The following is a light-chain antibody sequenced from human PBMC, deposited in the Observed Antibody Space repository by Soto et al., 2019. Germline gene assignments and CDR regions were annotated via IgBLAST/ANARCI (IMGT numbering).Light chain of an antibody. CDR3: QQYGSLSWT. J-gene: IGKJ1*01. Sequence: EIVLTQSPATLSLSPGERATLSCRASQSVSTYLAWYQQKPGQAPRLLIYDTSNRATGIPGRFSGSGSGTDFTLTISSLEPEDFAVYYCQQYGSLSWTFGQGTKVDIK. V-gene: IGKV3-11*01. CDR2: DTS. CDR1: QSVSTY.